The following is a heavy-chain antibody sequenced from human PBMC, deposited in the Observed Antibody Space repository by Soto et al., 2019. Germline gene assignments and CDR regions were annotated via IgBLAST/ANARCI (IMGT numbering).Heavy chain of an antibody. CDR1: GCTFGDYA. Sequence: EVPVVESGGALVKPGRSLRLSCTTSGCTFGDYAMSWFRQAPGTGLEWVGFIRSKGYCGTTQYAASVKGRFTISRDDSESIAYLQMDSLKSEDTALYYCARVGSASLMVVVIADHWGQGTQVTVSS. CDR2: IRSKGYCGTT. D-gene: IGHD3-22*01. V-gene: IGHV3-49*05. J-gene: IGHJ4*02. CDR3: ARVGSASLMVVVIADH.